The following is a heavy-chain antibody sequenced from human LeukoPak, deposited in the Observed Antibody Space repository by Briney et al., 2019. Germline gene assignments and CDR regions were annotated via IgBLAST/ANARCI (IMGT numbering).Heavy chain of an antibody. CDR2: INTDGTVT. D-gene: IGHD6-19*01. CDR1: GFTFSKYW. J-gene: IGHJ4*02. CDR3: ATKQWLAPPPDS. V-gene: IGHV3-74*01. Sequence: GGSLRLSCAASGFTFSKYWMLWVRQAQGKEVASVSRINTDGTVTTYADSVKGRFTVSRDNADNTMFLQMNSVRDEDTAVYYCATKQWLAPPPDSWGQGTPVTVSS.